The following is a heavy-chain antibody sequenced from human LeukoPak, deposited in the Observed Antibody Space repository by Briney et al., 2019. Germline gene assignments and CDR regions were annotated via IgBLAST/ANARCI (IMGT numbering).Heavy chain of an antibody. CDR2: IRSKAYGGTT. J-gene: IGHJ4*02. Sequence: SGGSLRLSCTASGFTFCDYAMSWVRRAPGKGLEWVGFIRSKAYGGTTEYAASVKGRFTISRDDSKSIAYLQMNSLKTEDTAVYYCTRVNVLLWFGELFFDYWGQGTLVTVSS. D-gene: IGHD3-10*01. CDR1: GFTFCDYA. V-gene: IGHV3-49*04. CDR3: TRVNVLLWFGELFFDY.